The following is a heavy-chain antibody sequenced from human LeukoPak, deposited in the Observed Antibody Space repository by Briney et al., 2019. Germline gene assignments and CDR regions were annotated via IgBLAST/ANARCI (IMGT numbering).Heavy chain of an antibody. V-gene: IGHV3-11*01. CDR2: ISNRAYSK. J-gene: IGHJ5*02. CDR3: ARGKRRFDL. D-gene: IGHD4-23*01. Sequence: GGSLRLSCAGSGIIFSDHYMSWMRQAPGKGLEWVSYISNRAYSKYYADSVKGRFTISRDNTKNSLFLQMTDLSAEDTAVYYCARGKRRFDLWGQGTLVTVST. CDR1: GIIFSDHY.